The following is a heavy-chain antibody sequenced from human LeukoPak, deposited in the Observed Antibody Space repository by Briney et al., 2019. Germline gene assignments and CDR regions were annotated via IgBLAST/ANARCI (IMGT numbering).Heavy chain of an antibody. J-gene: IGHJ4*02. CDR1: GYTFTNYG. CDR2: ISTYYGNT. D-gene: IGHD6-19*01. Sequence: GASVKVSCKASGYTFTNYGNNWVRQAPGQGLEWMGWISTYYGNTNYAQDLQGRVTMTTDTSTSTAYMELRTLTSDDTAVYYCARMMSIPVAGHRPLFDYWGQGTLVTVSS. V-gene: IGHV1-18*01. CDR3: ARMMSIPVAGHRPLFDY.